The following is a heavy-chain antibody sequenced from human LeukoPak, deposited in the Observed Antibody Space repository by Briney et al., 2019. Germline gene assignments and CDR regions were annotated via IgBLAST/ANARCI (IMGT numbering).Heavy chain of an antibody. D-gene: IGHD3-10*01. Sequence: GGSLRLSCAASGFTFSSYGMHWVRQAPGKGLEWVAVISYDGSNKYYADSVKGRFTIFRDNSKNTLYLQMNSLRAEDTAVYYCAKDLITYYYGSELDYWGQGTLVTVSS. J-gene: IGHJ4*02. V-gene: IGHV3-30*18. CDR3: AKDLITYYYGSELDY. CDR1: GFTFSSYG. CDR2: ISYDGSNK.